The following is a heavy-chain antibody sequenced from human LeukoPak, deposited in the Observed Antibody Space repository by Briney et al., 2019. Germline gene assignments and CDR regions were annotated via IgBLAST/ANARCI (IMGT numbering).Heavy chain of an antibody. Sequence: ASVKVSCKASGYTFTGYYMHWVRQAPGQGLEWMGWINPNSGGTNYAQKFQGRVTMTRDTSISTAYMELSRLRSDDTAVYYCASPGYSSGWSDAFDIWGQGTMVTVSS. CDR2: INPNSGGT. D-gene: IGHD6-19*01. J-gene: IGHJ3*02. CDR1: GYTFTGYY. V-gene: IGHV1-2*02. CDR3: ASPGYSSGWSDAFDI.